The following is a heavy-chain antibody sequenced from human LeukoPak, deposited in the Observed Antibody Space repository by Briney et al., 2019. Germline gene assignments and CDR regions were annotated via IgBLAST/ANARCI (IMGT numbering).Heavy chain of an antibody. Sequence: PSETLSLTCAVSGYSISSGYYWGWILQPPGKGLEWIGSIYHSGSTYYNPSLKSRVTISVDTSKNQFSLKLSSVTAADTAVYYCARQRYCSSTSCYPISFDYWGQGTLVTVSS. J-gene: IGHJ4*02. CDR2: IYHSGST. CDR1: GYSISSGYY. V-gene: IGHV4-38-2*01. CDR3: ARQRYCSSTSCYPISFDY. D-gene: IGHD2-2*01.